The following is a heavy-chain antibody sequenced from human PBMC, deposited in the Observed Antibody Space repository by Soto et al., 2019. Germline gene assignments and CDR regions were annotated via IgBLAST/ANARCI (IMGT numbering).Heavy chain of an antibody. CDR2: IYPGDSDT. V-gene: IGHV5-51*01. D-gene: IGHD6-13*01. J-gene: IGHJ6*02. CDR1: GYSFTSYW. Sequence: PGESLKISCKGSGYSFTSYWIGWVRQMPGKGLEWMGIIYPGDSDTRYSPSFQGQVTISADKSISTAYLQWSSLKASDTAMYYCARQEGPYSSSWSSKDMGYYYGMDVWGQGTKVTVSS. CDR3: ARQEGPYSSSWSSKDMGYYYGMDV.